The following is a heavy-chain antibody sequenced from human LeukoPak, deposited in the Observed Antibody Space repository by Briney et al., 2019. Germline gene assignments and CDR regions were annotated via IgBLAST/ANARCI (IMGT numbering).Heavy chain of an antibody. Sequence: GGSLRLSRAASGFPFSNYWMHWVRHAPGKGLVWVSRVNSDGSTTNYADSVKGRFTISRDNAENTLYMRMNSLRPEDTAVYYCARGYYSSSRFDSWGQGTLVTVSS. D-gene: IGHD6-13*01. V-gene: IGHV3-74*01. CDR2: VNSDGSTT. J-gene: IGHJ4*02. CDR1: GFPFSNYW. CDR3: ARGYYSSSRFDS.